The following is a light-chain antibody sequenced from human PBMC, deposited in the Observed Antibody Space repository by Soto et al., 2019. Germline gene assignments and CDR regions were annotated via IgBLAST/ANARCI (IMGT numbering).Light chain of an antibody. J-gene: IGLJ3*02. V-gene: IGLV1-40*01. CDR1: STDIGAGYD. CDR2: GNT. Sequence: QSVLTQPASVSGSPGQSITISCTGTSTDIGAGYDVQWYQHLPGTAPKLLIHGNTNRPSGVPDRFSGSKSGTSASLAITALQAEDEGDYYCQSYDTTLSSWVFGGGTKVTVL. CDR3: QSYDTTLSSWV.